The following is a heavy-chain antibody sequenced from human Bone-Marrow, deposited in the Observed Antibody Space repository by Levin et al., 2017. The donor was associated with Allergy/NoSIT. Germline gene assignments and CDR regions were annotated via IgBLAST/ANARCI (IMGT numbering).Heavy chain of an antibody. CDR3: VTGKTYGRFDY. J-gene: IGHJ4*02. CDR1: GDTFYTYP. V-gene: IGHV1-69*02. D-gene: IGHD3-10*02. Sequence: SVKVSCKASGDTFYTYPISWVRQAPGQGPEWMGSIILALGITSYTQEFQDRITISADKSTTTAYMQLSSLRSDDTAVYFCVTGKTYGRFDYWGQGTLVTVSS. CDR2: IILALGIT.